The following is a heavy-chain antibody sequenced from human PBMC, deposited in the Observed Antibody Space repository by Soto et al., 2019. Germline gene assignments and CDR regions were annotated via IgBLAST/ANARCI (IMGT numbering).Heavy chain of an antibody. CDR1: GGSISSYY. J-gene: IGHJ4*02. CDR3: ARSSPYYDMLTGYYVGGSTDY. V-gene: IGHV4-59*08. CDR2: IYYSGST. Sequence: NPSETLSLTCTVSGGSISSYYWSWIRQPPGKGLEWIGYIYYSGSTNYNPSLKSRVTISVDTSKNQFSLKLSSVTAADTAVYYCARSSPYYDMLTGYYVGGSTDYWGQGTLVTVSS. D-gene: IGHD3-9*01.